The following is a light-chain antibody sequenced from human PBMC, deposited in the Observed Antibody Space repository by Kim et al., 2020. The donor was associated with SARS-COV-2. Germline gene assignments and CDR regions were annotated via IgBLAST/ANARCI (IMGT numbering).Light chain of an antibody. CDR2: YDD. V-gene: IGLV1-36*01. J-gene: IGLJ2*01. Sequence: ELTQPPSVSEVPRQRVTISCSGSNSNIGSNAVNWYQQLPGKAPKLLIYYDDLKPSGVSDRFSGSKSGTSASLAINGLQSDDEADYYCAAWDDSLNVVVFGGGTQLTVL. CDR1: NSNIGSNA. CDR3: AAWDDSLNVVV.